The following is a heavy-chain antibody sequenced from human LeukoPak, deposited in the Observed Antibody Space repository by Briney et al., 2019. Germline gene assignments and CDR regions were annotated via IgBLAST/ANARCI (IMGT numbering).Heavy chain of an antibody. V-gene: IGHV1-18*01. CDR3: ARGGSNSWSPNWFDP. J-gene: IGHJ5*02. D-gene: IGHD6-13*01. CDR2: ISACNGNT. Sequence: ASVKVSCKASGYTFTSYGISWVRQAPGQGLEWMGWISACNGNTNYAQKLQGRVTMTTDTSTSTAYMELRSLRSDDTAVYYCARGGSNSWSPNWFDPWGQGTLVTVSS. CDR1: GYTFTSYG.